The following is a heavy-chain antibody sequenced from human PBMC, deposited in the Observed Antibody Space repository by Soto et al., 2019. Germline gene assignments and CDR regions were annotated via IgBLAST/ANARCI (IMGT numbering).Heavy chain of an antibody. CDR2: TWYDGSNA. CDR1: GFTFNIYG. CDR3: ARRSWGDPAGIDY. Sequence: PGGSLRLSCAASGFTFNIYGMHWFRQAPGRGLEWVAVTWYDGSNAYYADSAKGRFTISRDNSKNMLYLQMNSLRAEDTAVYYCARRSWGDPAGIDYWGQGTLVTVSS. J-gene: IGHJ4*02. V-gene: IGHV3-33*01. D-gene: IGHD2-21*02.